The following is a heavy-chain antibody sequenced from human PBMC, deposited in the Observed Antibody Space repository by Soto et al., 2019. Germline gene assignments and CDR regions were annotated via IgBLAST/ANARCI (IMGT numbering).Heavy chain of an antibody. CDR1: GYSISSGYY. CDR3: ARGLQYGGNSAY. CDR2: IFHSGST. D-gene: IGHD2-21*02. Sequence: SETLSLTCGVSGYSISSGYYWGWIRQPPGKGLEWIASIFHSGSTYYNPSLKSRVTISVDTSKNQFSLKLSSVTAADTAVYYCARGLQYGGNSAYWGQGTPVTVSS. J-gene: IGHJ4*02. V-gene: IGHV4-38-2*01.